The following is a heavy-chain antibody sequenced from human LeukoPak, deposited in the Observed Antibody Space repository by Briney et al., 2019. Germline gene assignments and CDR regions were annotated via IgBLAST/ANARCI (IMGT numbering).Heavy chain of an antibody. V-gene: IGHV3-21*01. CDR3: ARDGCSSTSCLRAFDY. D-gene: IGHD2-2*01. CDR1: GFTFSSYS. J-gene: IGHJ4*02. Sequence: GGSLRLSRAASGFTFSSYSMNWVRQAPGKGLEWVSSISSSSSYIYYADSVKGRFTISRDNAKNSLYLQMNSLRAEDTAVYYCARDGCSSTSCLRAFDYWGQGTLVTVSS. CDR2: ISSSSSYI.